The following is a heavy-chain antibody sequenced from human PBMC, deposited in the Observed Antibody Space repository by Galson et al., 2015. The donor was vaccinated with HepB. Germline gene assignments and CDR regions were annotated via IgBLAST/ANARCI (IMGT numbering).Heavy chain of an antibody. CDR2: ISSSSSTI. V-gene: IGHV3-48*02. CDR1: GFTFSSYS. J-gene: IGHJ4*02. CDR3: AREIYDSSEAFDY. Sequence: SLRLSCAASGFTFSSYSMNWVRQAPGKGLEWVSYISSSSSTIYYADSVKGRFTISRDNAKNSLYLQMNSLRDEDTAVYYCAREIYDSSEAFDYWGQGTLVTVSS. D-gene: IGHD3-22*01.